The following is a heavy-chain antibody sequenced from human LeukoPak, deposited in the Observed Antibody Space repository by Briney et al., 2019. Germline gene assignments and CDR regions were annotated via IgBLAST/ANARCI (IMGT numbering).Heavy chain of an antibody. D-gene: IGHD6-6*01. Sequence: SENLYLTCKVPGASISRGSYRSTWTRQEQMKGLEWIGYIYYSGNTYYNPSLRSRVNMSVDTSKNQFSLNLNSVTAADTAVYFCARGHSTSSPYFCNGMDVWGQGTTVTVSS. J-gene: IGHJ6*02. CDR1: GASISRGSYR. CDR3: ARGHSTSSPYFCNGMDV. CDR2: IYYSGNT. V-gene: IGHV4-31*03.